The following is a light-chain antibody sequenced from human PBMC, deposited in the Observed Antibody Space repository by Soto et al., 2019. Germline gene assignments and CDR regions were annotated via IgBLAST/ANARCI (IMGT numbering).Light chain of an antibody. J-gene: IGKJ2*01. Sequence: EIVLTQSPGTLSLSPGERATLSCRASQSVSSSYLAWYQQKPGQAPRLLIYGASSRATGIPDTFSGSGSGTDFTLTISRLEPEDFAASYCQQYGSSPRYTFGQGTKLEIK. CDR2: GAS. CDR3: QQYGSSPRYT. CDR1: QSVSSSY. V-gene: IGKV3-20*01.